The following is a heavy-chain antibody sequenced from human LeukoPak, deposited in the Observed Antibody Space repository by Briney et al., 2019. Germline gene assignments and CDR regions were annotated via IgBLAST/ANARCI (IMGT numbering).Heavy chain of an antibody. CDR3: AVLIAAAAVDY. CDR2: ISSSSSYI. V-gene: IGHV3-21*01. Sequence: GGSLRLSCAASGFTFSSYSMNWVRQAPGKGLEWVSSISSSSSYIYYADSVKGRFTISRDNAKNSLYLQMNSLRAEDAAVYYCAVLIAAAAVDYWGQGTLVTASS. J-gene: IGHJ4*02. CDR1: GFTFSSYS. D-gene: IGHD6-13*01.